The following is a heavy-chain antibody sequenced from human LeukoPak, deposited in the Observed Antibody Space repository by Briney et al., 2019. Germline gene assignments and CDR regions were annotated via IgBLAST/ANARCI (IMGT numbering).Heavy chain of an antibody. CDR2: IYYSVST. V-gene: IGHV4-39*01. D-gene: IGHD3-3*01. CDR1: GGSISSSSYY. CDR3: ARVITIFGVVILMYFDY. Sequence: PSETLSPTCTVSGGSISSSSYYWGWIRQPPGKGLEWIGSIYYSVSTYYNPSLKSRVTISVDTSKNQFSLKLSSVTAADTAVYYCARVITIFGVVILMYFDYWGQGTLVTVSS. J-gene: IGHJ4*02.